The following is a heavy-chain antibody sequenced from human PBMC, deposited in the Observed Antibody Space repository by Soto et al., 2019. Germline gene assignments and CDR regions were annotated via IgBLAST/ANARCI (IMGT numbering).Heavy chain of an antibody. CDR2: IYYSGST. CDR1: GGSISSGGYY. D-gene: IGHD3-22*01. J-gene: IGHJ4*02. CDR3: ARAHYYDSSGYYGQYYFDY. V-gene: IGHV4-31*03. Sequence: SETLSLTCTVSGGSISSGGYYWSWIRQHPGKGLEWIGYIYYSGSTYYNPSLKSRVTISVDTSKNQFSLKLSSVTAADTAVYYCARAHYYDSSGYYGQYYFDYWGQGTLVTVSS.